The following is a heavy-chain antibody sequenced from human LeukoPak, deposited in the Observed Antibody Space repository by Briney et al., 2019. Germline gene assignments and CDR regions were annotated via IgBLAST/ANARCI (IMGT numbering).Heavy chain of an antibody. CDR3: ARPDYCTNGVCYTGLIDY. V-gene: IGHV3-48*01. CDR1: GFTFSSCN. Sequence: PGGSLRLSCAASGFTFSSCNMNWVRQAPGKGLEWVSYISSSCSTIYYADSVKGRFTISRDNAKNSLYLQMNSLRAEDTAVYYCARPDYCTNGVCYTGLIDYWGQGTLVTVSS. J-gene: IGHJ4*02. D-gene: IGHD2-8*01. CDR2: ISSSCSTI.